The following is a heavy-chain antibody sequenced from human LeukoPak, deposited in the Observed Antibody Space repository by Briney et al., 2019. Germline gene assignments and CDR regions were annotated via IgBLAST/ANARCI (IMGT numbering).Heavy chain of an antibody. CDR1: RFTFSSYA. Sequence: GGSLRLSCAASRFTFSSYAMHWVRQAPGKGLEYVSSISSDGGGTYYSNSVKGRFTISRDNSKNTLYLQMGSLRAEDMAVYYCARDGMLSTGVYHGYLDFRRQGTLVTVSS. D-gene: IGHD5/OR15-5a*01. CDR3: ARDGMLSTGVYHGYLDF. CDR2: ISSDGGGT. J-gene: IGHJ4*02. V-gene: IGHV3-64*01.